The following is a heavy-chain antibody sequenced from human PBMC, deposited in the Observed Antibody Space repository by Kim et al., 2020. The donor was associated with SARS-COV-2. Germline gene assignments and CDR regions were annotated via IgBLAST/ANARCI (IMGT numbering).Heavy chain of an antibody. V-gene: IGHV1-46*01. J-gene: IGHJ4*02. Sequence: ASVKVSCKASGYTFTSYYMHWVRQAPGQGLEWMGIINPSGGSTSYAQKFQGRVTMTRDTSTSTVYMELSSLRSEDTAVYYCARDTGDYYDSSGYYPRYWGQGTLVTVSS. CDR1: GYTFTSYY. D-gene: IGHD3-22*01. CDR3: ARDTGDYYDSSGYYPRY. CDR2: INPSGGST.